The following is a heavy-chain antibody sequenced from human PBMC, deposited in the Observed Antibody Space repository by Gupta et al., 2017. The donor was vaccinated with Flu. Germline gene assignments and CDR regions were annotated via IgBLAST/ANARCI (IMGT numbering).Heavy chain of an antibody. D-gene: IGHD3-22*01. CDR1: GFTFSSYS. CDR2: ISSSSSYI. CDR3: ARARPYDSSGPDY. J-gene: IGHJ4*02. Sequence: EVQLVASGGGLVKPGGSLRLSCAASGFTFSSYSLNWVRQAPGKGLEWVSSISSSSSYIYYADSVKGRFTISRDNAKNSLYLQMNSLRAEDTAVYYCARARPYDSSGPDYWGQGTLVTISS. V-gene: IGHV3-21*01.